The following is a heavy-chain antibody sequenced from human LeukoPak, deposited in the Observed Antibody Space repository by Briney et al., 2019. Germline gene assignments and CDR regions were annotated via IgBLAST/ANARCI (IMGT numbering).Heavy chain of an antibody. CDR2: IKSEDDGGAT. V-gene: IGHV3-15*07. Sequence: GGSLRLSCAASGFTFSSYAMHWVRQAPGKGLEWVGRIKSEDDGGATDYATPVQDRFTISRDDSQATLYLQMNSLKTEDTAVYYCTTGGSVIVAGTRAFDIWGQGTMVTVSS. CDR3: TTGGSVIVAGTRAFDI. J-gene: IGHJ3*02. D-gene: IGHD5-12*01. CDR1: GFTFSSYA.